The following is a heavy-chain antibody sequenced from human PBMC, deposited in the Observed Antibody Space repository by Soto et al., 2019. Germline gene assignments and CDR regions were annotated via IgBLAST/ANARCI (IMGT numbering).Heavy chain of an antibody. D-gene: IGHD5-12*01. CDR1: GASIKSYY. J-gene: IGHJ5*02. CDR3: ATYSDTYLNGFDP. V-gene: IGHV4-4*07. CDR2: IFASGTT. Sequence: QVQLQESGPGLVKPSETLSLTCSVSGASIKSYYWAWIRQPAGKGLEWIGRIFASGTTNYNPSLRSRVTLSIDTSKNQVSLKLRSVTAADTAMYYCATYSDTYLNGFDPWGQGTLVTVSS.